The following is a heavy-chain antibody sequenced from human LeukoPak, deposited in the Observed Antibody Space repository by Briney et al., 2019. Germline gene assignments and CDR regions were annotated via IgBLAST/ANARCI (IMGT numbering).Heavy chain of an antibody. CDR3: AREVDSNFYYYMDV. J-gene: IGHJ6*03. CDR2: IRYDGSNK. V-gene: IGHV3-30*02. D-gene: IGHD3-3*01. Sequence: PGGSLRLSCAASGFTFSSYGMHWVRQAPGKGLEWVAFIRYDGSNKYYADSVKGRFTISRDNAKNTLYLHMNGLRAEDTAVYYCAREVDSNFYYYMDVWGKGTTVIISS. CDR1: GFTFSSYG.